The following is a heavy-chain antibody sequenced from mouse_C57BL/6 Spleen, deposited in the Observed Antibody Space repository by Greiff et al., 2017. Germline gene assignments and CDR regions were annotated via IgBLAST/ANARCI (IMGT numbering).Heavy chain of an antibody. CDR1: GFTFTDYY. D-gene: IGHD1-1*01. CDR3: ASPSTVVAPHYAMDY. V-gene: IGHV7-3*01. Sequence: EVKLVESGGGLVQPGGSLSLSCAASGFTFTDYYMSWVRQPPGKALEWLGFIRNKANGYTTEYSASVKGRFTISRDNSQSILYLQMNALRAEDRATYYCASPSTVVAPHYAMDYWGQGTSVTVSS. CDR2: IRNKANGYTT. J-gene: IGHJ4*01.